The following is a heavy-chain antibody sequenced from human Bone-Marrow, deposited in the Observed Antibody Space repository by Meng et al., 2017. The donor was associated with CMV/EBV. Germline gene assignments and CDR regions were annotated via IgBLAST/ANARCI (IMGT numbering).Heavy chain of an antibody. D-gene: IGHD3-22*01. V-gene: IGHV1-2*02. CDR3: ARDLGPNYYDTSGYGFDY. CDR1: FTGYY. CDR2: INPNSGDT. Sequence: FTGYYRHGVRQGPGQGLEWMGWINPNSGDTNSAQKFQGRVTMTRDTSISTAYMELSRLRSDDTAMYYCARDLGPNYYDTSGYGFDYWGQGTLVTVSS. J-gene: IGHJ4*02.